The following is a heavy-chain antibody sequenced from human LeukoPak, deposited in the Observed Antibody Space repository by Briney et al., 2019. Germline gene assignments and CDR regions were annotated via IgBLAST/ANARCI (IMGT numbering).Heavy chain of an antibody. CDR3: ARPGIAVAGPYYFDY. D-gene: IGHD6-19*01. Sequence: ASVKVSCKASGYTFTSYDINWVRQAPGQGLEWMGWINPNSGGTNYAQKFQGRVTMTRDTSISTAYMELSRLRSDDTAVYYCARPGIAVAGPYYFDYWGQGTLVTVSS. CDR2: INPNSGGT. V-gene: IGHV1-2*02. J-gene: IGHJ4*02. CDR1: GYTFTSYD.